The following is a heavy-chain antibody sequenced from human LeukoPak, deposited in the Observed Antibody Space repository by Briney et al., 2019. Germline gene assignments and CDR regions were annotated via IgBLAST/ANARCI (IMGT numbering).Heavy chain of an antibody. CDR2: ISGSGGST. CDR3: AKDLVLPFFENQGFDY. CDR1: GFTFSSYA. J-gene: IGHJ4*02. V-gene: IGHV3-23*01. Sequence: PGGSLRLSCAASGFTFSSYAMSWVRQAPGKGLEWVSAISGSGGSTYYADSVKGRFTISRDNSKNTLYLQMNSLRAEDTAVYYCAKDLVLPFFENQGFDYWGQGTLVTVSS.